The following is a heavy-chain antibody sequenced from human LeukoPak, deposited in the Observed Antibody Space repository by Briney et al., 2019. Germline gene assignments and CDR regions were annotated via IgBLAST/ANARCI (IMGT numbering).Heavy chain of an antibody. V-gene: IGHV1-2*02. D-gene: IGHD1-26*01. CDR3: ARDRYSGSQADYYYYYMDV. CDR2: INPNSGGT. CDR1: GYTFTGYY. Sequence: GASVKVSCKASGYTFTGYYMHWVRQAPGQGLEWMGWINPNSGGTNYAQKFQGRVTMTRDTSISTAYMELSRLRPDDTAVYYCARDRYSGSQADYYYYYMDVWGKGTTVTVSS. J-gene: IGHJ6*03.